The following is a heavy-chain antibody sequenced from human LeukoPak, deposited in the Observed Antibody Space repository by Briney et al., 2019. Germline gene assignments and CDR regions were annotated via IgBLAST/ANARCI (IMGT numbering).Heavy chain of an antibody. CDR2: FFQSHKS. CDR3: ARVLSFPYLLDS. Sequence: SETLSLTCAISGHSTTRGNYWAWFRHSPGKGLEWIATFFQSHKSFYNASLESRVTMSLDTSKSQFSLNLTSVTAADTAVYSCARVLSFPYLLDSWGRGTQVTVSS. V-gene: IGHV4-38-2*01. J-gene: IGHJ4*02. D-gene: IGHD2/OR15-2a*01. CDR1: GHSTTRGNY.